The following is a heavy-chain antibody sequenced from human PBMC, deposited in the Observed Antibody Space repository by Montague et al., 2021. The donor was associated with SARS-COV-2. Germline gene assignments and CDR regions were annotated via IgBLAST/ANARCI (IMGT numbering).Heavy chain of an antibody. CDR3: ARTRAYYYDSSGYSDCFDY. CDR2: IDWDDDY. Sequence: PALVKPTQSLTLTCTFSVFSLTTNGMCVSWIRQPPGKALEWLARIDWDDDYYYSTSLKTRLTISKDTSKNQVVLTMTNMDPVDTATYYCARTRAYYYDSSGYSDCFDYWGQGTLVTVSS. V-gene: IGHV2-70*11. J-gene: IGHJ4*02. D-gene: IGHD3-22*01. CDR1: VFSLTTNGMC.